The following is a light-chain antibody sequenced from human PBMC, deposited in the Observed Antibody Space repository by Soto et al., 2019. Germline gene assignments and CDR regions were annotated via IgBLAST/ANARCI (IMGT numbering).Light chain of an antibody. CDR3: QQYNNWPAIT. Sequence: EIVLTQSPGTLSLSPGERATLSCRASQSVSRNLAWYQQKPGQAPRLLIYGASTRATGIPARFSGSGSGTEFTLTISSLQSEDFAVYYCQQYNNWPAITFGQGTRLETK. V-gene: IGKV3D-15*01. CDR1: QSVSRN. CDR2: GAS. J-gene: IGKJ5*01.